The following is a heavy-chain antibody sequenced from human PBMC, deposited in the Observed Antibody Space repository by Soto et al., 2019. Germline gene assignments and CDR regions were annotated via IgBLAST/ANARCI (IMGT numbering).Heavy chain of an antibody. CDR2: IYHSGST. Sequence: SETLSLTCAVSGGSISSGGYSWSWIRQPPGKGLEWIGYIYHSGSTYYNPSLKSRVTISVDRSKNQFSLKLSSVTAADTAVYYCAISYCSGGSRYQTFDYWGQGTLVTVS. CDR1: GGSISSGGYS. J-gene: IGHJ4*02. D-gene: IGHD2-15*01. CDR3: AISYCSGGSRYQTFDY. V-gene: IGHV4-30-2*01.